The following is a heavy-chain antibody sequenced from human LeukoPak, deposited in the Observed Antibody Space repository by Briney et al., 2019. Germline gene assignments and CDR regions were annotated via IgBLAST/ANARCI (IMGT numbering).Heavy chain of an antibody. CDR3: ARDGGGSGNWYFDL. Sequence: TLSLTCAVSGGSISSGGYSWSWIRQPPGKGLEWIGYIYHSGSTYYNPSLKSRVTISVDRSKNQFSLKLSSVTAADTAVYYCARDGGGSGNWYFDLWGRGTLVTVSS. J-gene: IGHJ2*01. V-gene: IGHV4-30-2*01. D-gene: IGHD3-10*01. CDR1: GGSISSGGYS. CDR2: IYHSGST.